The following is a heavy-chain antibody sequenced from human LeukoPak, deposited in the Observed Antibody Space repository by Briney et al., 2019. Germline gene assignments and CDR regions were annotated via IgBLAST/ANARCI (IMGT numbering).Heavy chain of an antibody. CDR3: AVRYSSRWYLFDY. CDR2: IKSDGSDT. V-gene: IGHV3-74*01. Sequence: GGSLRLSCAASGFTFSSYWMHWVRQAPGKGLVWVSRIKSDGSDTNYADSVKGRFTISRDNAKTTLYLQINSLRAEDTAVYYCAVRYSSRWYLFDYWGQGPLVTVSS. D-gene: IGHD6-13*01. J-gene: IGHJ4*02. CDR1: GFTFSSYW.